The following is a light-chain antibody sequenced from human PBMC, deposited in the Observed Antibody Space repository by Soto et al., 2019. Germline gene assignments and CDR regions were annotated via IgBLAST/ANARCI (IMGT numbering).Light chain of an antibody. J-gene: IGLJ2*01. CDR2: DND. CDR1: SSNIGRNS. Sequence: QSVLTQPPSVSAAPGQKVTISCSGSSSNIGRNSVSWYQHLSGTAPKLLIYDNDKRPSGIPDRFSGSKSGTSATLGITGLQTGDEADFYCAAWDTSLSGVVFGGGTKLTVL. V-gene: IGLV1-51*01. CDR3: AAWDTSLSGVV.